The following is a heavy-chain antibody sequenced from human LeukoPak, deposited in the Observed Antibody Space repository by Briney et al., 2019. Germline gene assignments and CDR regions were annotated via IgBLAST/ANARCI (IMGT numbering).Heavy chain of an antibody. CDR1: GLTGSHNY. V-gene: IGHV3-53*01. CDR3: ATLGYCSGGSCYRTEYYYGMDV. J-gene: IGHJ6*02. CDR2: IHTSGDT. D-gene: IGHD2-15*01. Sequence: GGSLRLSCAASGLTGSHNYVSWVRQAPGKGLEWVSAIHTSGDTCYADSVKGRFTISRDNSKNTLYLQMNSLRAEDTAVYYCATLGYCSGGSCYRTEYYYGMDVWGQGTTVTVSS.